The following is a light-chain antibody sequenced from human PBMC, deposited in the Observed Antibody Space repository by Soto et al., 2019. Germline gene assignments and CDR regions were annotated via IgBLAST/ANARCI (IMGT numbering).Light chain of an antibody. J-gene: IGKJ5*01. CDR2: GAS. Sequence: EIVLTQSPGTLSLSPGERATLSCRASQSVSSSYLAWYQQKPGQAPRLLIYGASSRATGLPDRFSGSGSGTDFPLTISRLEHEDLAVYYWQQYGSSPYPFGQGTRLEIK. V-gene: IGKV3-20*01. CDR3: QQYGSSPYP. CDR1: QSVSSSY.